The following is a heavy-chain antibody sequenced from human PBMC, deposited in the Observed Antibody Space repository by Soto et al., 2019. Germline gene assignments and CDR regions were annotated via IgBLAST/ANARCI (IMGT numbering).Heavy chain of an antibody. J-gene: IGHJ3*02. CDR1: GFTFSNAW. CDR3: TTAKGYYDSSGYYAFDI. CDR2: IKSKTDGGTT. Sequence: GGSLRLSCAASGFTFSNAWMSWVRQAPGKWLEWVGRIKSKTDGGTTDYAAPVKGRFTISRDDSKNTLYLQMNSLKTEDTAVYYCTTAKGYYDSSGYYAFDIWGQGXMVTV. V-gene: IGHV3-15*01. D-gene: IGHD3-22*01.